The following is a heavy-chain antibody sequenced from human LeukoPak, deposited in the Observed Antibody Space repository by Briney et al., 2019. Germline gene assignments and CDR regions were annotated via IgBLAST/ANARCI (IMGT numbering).Heavy chain of an antibody. CDR2: ISYDGSNK. CDR3: AKGRYYGSGNSFAYFQH. V-gene: IGHV3-30*18. J-gene: IGHJ1*01. CDR1: RFTFSSFG. D-gene: IGHD3-10*01. Sequence: GGSLRLSCAASRFTFSSFGMHWVRQAPGKGPEWVAVISYDGSNKYYADSVKGRFTISRDNSKSTLYLQMNSLRAEDTAVYYCAKGRYYGSGNSFAYFQHWGQGTLVTVSS.